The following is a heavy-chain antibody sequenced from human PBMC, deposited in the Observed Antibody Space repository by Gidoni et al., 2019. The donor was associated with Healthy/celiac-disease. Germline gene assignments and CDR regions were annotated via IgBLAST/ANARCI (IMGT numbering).Heavy chain of an antibody. Sequence: QVQLVESGGGVVQPGRSLRLSRAASGFTFSSYGMPWVRQSQGKGLEWVAVISYDGSNKDYADSVKGRFTISRDNYKNTLYLQMNSLRAEDTAVYYCAKEKRYYDSSGYYREGTFFDYWGQGTLVTVSS. CDR2: ISYDGSNK. CDR1: GFTFSSYG. J-gene: IGHJ4*02. D-gene: IGHD3-22*01. CDR3: AKEKRYYDSSGYYREGTFFDY. V-gene: IGHV3-30*18.